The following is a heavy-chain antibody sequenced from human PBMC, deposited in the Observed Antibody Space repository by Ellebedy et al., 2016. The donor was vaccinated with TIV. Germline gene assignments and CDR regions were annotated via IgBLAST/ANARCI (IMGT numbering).Heavy chain of an antibody. CDR2: SYYIGTT. J-gene: IGHJ4*02. Sequence: SETLSLTCTVSGGSVSSGSHYWNWIRQPPGKGLEWIGYSYYIGTTNYNPSLKSRVTISVDTSKHQLYLKLSSVTAADTAVYYCARGDYDILTGDTSIGDFDSWGQGTLVTVSS. D-gene: IGHD3-9*01. CDR3: ARGDYDILTGDTSIGDFDS. CDR1: GGSVSSGSHY. V-gene: IGHV4-61*01.